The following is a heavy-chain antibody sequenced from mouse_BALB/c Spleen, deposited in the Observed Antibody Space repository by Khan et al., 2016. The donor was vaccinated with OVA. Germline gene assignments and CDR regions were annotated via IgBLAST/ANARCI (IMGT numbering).Heavy chain of an antibody. CDR1: GFTFSSYT. D-gene: IGHD2-1*01. Sequence: EVKLVESGGGLVKPGGSLKLSCAASGFTFSSYTMSWVRQTPEKRLEWVATISSGGSYTYYPDSVKGRFTLSRDNARITLYLQMTSLKSEDTAKEYCTRGEGDYGNTYAMDFWGQGTSVTVSS. CDR3: TRGEGDYGNTYAMDF. V-gene: IGHV5-6-4*01. J-gene: IGHJ4*01. CDR2: ISSGGSYT.